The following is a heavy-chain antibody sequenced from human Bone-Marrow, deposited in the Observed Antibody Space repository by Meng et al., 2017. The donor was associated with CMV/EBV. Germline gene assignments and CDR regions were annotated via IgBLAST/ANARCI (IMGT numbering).Heavy chain of an antibody. V-gene: IGHV3-21*01. J-gene: IGHJ4*02. CDR2: ITSGSTYI. CDR3: ARWGGYSPFDY. D-gene: IGHD5-18*01. CDR1: GFNFNTYS. Sequence: GESLKISCAASGFNFNTYSMNWVRQAPGKGLEWVSSITSGSTYIYYADSVKGRFTISRDNAKNSVYLQMDSLRAEDTAVFYCARWGGYSPFDYWGQGTLVTVSS.